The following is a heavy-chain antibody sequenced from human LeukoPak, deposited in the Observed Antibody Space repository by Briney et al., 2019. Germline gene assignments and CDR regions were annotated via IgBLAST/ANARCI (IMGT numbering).Heavy chain of an antibody. CDR3: ARIDGYNTGGRAPAFDI. D-gene: IGHD5-24*01. CDR2: IIPIFGKA. Sequence: GSSVGVSCGVWGGTFSSYDIRWVRQARGQGREERGRIIPIFGKANYAQKFQGRVTITRDKYKSTVYVELSRLSSEVTAVYYCARIDGYNTGGRAPAFDIGGQATILTV. V-gene: IGHV1-69*04. J-gene: IGHJ3*02. CDR1: GGTFSSYD.